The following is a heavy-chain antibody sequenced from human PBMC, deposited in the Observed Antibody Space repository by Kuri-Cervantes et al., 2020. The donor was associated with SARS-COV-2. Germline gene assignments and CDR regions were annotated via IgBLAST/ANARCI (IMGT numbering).Heavy chain of an antibody. CDR2: IKQDGSEK. D-gene: IGHD3-3*01. V-gene: IGHV3-7*03. CDR1: GFTFSSYW. CDR3: AKEPTIFGVVIIGYFDY. Sequence: GESLKISFAASGFTFSSYWMSWVRRAPGKGLEWVANIKQDGSEKDYVDSVKGRFTISRDNSKNTLYLQMYSLRAEDTAVYYCAKEPTIFGVVIIGYFDYWGQGTLVTVSS. J-gene: IGHJ4*02.